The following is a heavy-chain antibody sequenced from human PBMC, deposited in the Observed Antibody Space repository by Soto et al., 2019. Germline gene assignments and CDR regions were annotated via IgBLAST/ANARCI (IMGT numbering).Heavy chain of an antibody. CDR1: GFAFSDYY. Sequence: PGGSLRLSCAASGFAFSDYYMTWIRQAPGKGLEWVSYISSSGGTIYYADSVKGRFTISRDNAKNSLYLQMNSLRAEDTAVYYCVRDVISARLDVWGKGTTVTVSS. CDR3: VRDVISARLDV. J-gene: IGHJ6*04. V-gene: IGHV3-11*01. D-gene: IGHD6-6*01. CDR2: ISSSGGTI.